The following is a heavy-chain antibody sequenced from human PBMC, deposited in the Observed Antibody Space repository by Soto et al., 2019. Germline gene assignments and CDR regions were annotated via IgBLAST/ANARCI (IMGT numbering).Heavy chain of an antibody. CDR2: IIPILGIA. Sequence: QVQLVQSGAEVKKPGSSVKVSCKASGGTFSSYTISWVRQSPGQGLEWMGRIIPILGIANYAQKFQGRVTITADKSSSTAYMELSSLRSEDTAVYYCARDRDQTIFDYWGQGTLVTVSS. CDR3: ARDRDQTIFDY. CDR1: GGTFSSYT. J-gene: IGHJ4*02. V-gene: IGHV1-69*08.